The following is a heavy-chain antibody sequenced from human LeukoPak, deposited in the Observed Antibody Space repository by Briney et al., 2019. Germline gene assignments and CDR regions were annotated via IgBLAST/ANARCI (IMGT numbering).Heavy chain of an antibody. D-gene: IGHD2-8*01. Sequence: PGGSLRLSCAASGFTFSSYGMHWVRQAPGKGLEWVAVISYDESNKYYADSVKGRFTISRDNSKNTLYLQMNSLRAEDTAVYYCAKSPPYCTNGVCYDYYYYGMDVWGQGTTVTVSS. J-gene: IGHJ6*02. CDR2: ISYDESNK. CDR1: GFTFSSYG. CDR3: AKSPPYCTNGVCYDYYYYGMDV. V-gene: IGHV3-30*18.